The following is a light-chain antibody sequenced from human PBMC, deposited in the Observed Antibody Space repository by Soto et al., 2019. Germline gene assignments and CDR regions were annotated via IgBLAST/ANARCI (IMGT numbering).Light chain of an antibody. CDR2: GNS. J-gene: IGLJ3*02. Sequence: QSVLTQAPSVSGAPGQRVTISCTGSSSNIGAGYDVHWYQQLPGTAPKLLIYGNSNRPSGVPDRFSGSKSGTSASLAITGLHAEDEADYYCQSSDSILSGSVFGGGTQLTVL. V-gene: IGLV1-40*01. CDR3: QSSDSILSGSV. CDR1: SSNIGAGYD.